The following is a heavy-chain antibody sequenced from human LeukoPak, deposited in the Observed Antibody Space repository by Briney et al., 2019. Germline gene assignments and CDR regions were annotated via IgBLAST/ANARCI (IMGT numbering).Heavy chain of an antibody. J-gene: IGHJ4*02. V-gene: IGHV3-7*01. D-gene: IGHD5-18*01. CDR3: ARDLLDIQLWFFDY. CDR2: IKQDGSEK. Sequence: GGSLRLSCAASGFTFSSYWMSWVRQAPGKGLEWVANIKQDGSEKYYVDSVKGRFTISRDNAKNSLYLQMNSLRAEDTAVYYCARDLLDIQLWFFDYWGQGTLVTVSS. CDR1: GFTFSSYW.